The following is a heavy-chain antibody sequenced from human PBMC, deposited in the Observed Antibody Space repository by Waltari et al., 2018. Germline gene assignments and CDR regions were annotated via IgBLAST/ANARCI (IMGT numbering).Heavy chain of an antibody. D-gene: IGHD3-10*01. Sequence: QVQLQQWGAGLLKPSETLSLTCAVSGGSFSGYYWSWIRQPPGTGLEWIGEINHSGSTNYNPSLKSRVTISVDTSKNQFSLKLSSVTAADTAVYYCAREREYYYGSGTLPHYGMDVWGQGTTVTVSS. J-gene: IGHJ6*02. CDR3: AREREYYYGSGTLPHYGMDV. V-gene: IGHV4-34*01. CDR1: GGSFSGYY. CDR2: INHSGST.